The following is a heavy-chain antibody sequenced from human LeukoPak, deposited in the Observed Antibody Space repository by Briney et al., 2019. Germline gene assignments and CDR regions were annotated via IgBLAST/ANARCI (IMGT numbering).Heavy chain of an antibody. CDR2: ISGSGTRA. D-gene: IGHD3-9*01. V-gene: IGHV3-23*01. CDR3: AKGRYDYSYYYLDV. CDR1: EFTFSNYA. Sequence: PGGSLRLSCAASEFTFSNYAMTWVRQAPGKGLEWVSAISGSGTRAYYADSVKGRFTISRDNSKNTLCLQMNSLTAEDTAVYFCAKGRYDYSYYYLDVWGKGTTVTVSS. J-gene: IGHJ6*03.